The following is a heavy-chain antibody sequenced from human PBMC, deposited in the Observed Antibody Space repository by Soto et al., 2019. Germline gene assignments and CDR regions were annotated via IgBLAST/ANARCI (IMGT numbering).Heavy chain of an antibody. CDR3: ARQNYAGYAGYDSAFDT. V-gene: IGHV5-51*01. Sequence: GESLKISCQGSGYTFTTYWVGWVRQRPGKGLDWMGNIYPGDSDVKYSPSFQGQVTISVDKSISTAYLQWNSLKASDTAVYYCARQNYAGYAGYDSAFDTWGQGTLVTVSS. J-gene: IGHJ4*02. CDR2: IYPGDSDV. D-gene: IGHD5-12*01. CDR1: GYTFTTYW.